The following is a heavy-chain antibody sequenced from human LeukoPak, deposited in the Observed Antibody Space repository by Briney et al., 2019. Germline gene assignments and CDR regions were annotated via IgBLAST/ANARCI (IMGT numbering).Heavy chain of an antibody. J-gene: IGHJ5*02. V-gene: IGHV4-34*01. CDR3: ARKIRRITIFGVVTPWFDR. CDR1: GGSFSGYY. Sequence: SETLSLTCAVYGGSFSGYYWSWIRQPPGKGLEWIGEINHSGSTNYNPSLKSRVTISVDTSKNQFSLKLSSVTAADTAVYYCARKIRRITIFGVVTPWFDRWGQGTLVTVSS. D-gene: IGHD3-3*01. CDR2: INHSGST.